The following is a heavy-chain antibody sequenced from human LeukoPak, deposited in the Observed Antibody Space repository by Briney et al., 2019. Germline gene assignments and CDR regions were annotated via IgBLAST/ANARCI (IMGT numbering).Heavy chain of an antibody. Sequence: SETLSLTCTVSGGSISSYYWSWIRQPPGKGLEWIGYIYYSGSTNYNPSLKSRVTISVDTSKNQFSLKLSSVTAADTAVYYCASLESGPYSSGLFDYWGQGTLVTVSS. CDR3: ASLESGPYSSGLFDY. V-gene: IGHV4-59*08. D-gene: IGHD6-19*01. CDR1: GGSISSYY. CDR2: IYYSGST. J-gene: IGHJ4*02.